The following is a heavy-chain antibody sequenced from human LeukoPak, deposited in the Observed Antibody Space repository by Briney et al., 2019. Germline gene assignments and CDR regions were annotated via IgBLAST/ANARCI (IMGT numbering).Heavy chain of an antibody. J-gene: IGHJ3*01. V-gene: IGHV3-48*01. D-gene: IGHD5-12*01. CDR3: ARGAVATISPESY. CDR1: GFTFSSYG. CDR2: ISSSSSTI. Sequence: PGGSLRLSCAASGFTFSSYGMTWVRQAPGKGLEWVSYISSSSSTIYYADSVKGRFTISRDNAKNSLYLQMNSLRAEDTAVYYCARGAVATISPESYWGQGTMVTVSS.